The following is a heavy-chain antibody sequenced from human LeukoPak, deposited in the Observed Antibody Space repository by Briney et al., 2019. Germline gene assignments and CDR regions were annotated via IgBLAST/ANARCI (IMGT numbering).Heavy chain of an antibody. CDR2: ISSSSFKI. D-gene: IGHD6-13*01. J-gene: IGHJ6*03. CDR3: VRDPSYGSSWYYYMDV. V-gene: IGHV3-48*04. Sequence: GGSLRLSCAASEFTFVRYAMNWVRQAPGKGLEWVSYISSSSFKIGYADSVKGRFTISRDNSKNSLYLQMDSLRVEVTAVYYCVRDPSYGSSWYYYMDVWGKGTTVTVSS. CDR1: EFTFVRYA.